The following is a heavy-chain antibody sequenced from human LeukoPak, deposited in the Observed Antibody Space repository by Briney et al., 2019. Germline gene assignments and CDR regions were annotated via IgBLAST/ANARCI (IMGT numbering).Heavy chain of an antibody. CDR2: IYHSGST. CDR1: GGSISSSNW. J-gene: IGHJ4*02. D-gene: IGHD6-13*01. V-gene: IGHV4-4*02. Sequence: TSGTLSLTCAVSGGSISSSNWWSWVRQPPGKGLEWIGEIYHSGSTNYNPSLKSRVTISVDKSKNQFSLKLSSVTAADTAVYYCARFGYSSSWYYGLVFDYWGQGTLVTVSS. CDR3: ARFGYSSSWYYGLVFDY.